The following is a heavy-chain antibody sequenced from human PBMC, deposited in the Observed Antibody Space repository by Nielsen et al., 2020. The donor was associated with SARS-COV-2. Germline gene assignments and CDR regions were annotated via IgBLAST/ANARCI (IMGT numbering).Heavy chain of an antibody. D-gene: IGHD5-12*01. V-gene: IGHV4-31*03. J-gene: IGHJ6*02. CDR2: IYFSGRT. CDR3: ARESSGYDHYNYGMDV. Sequence: SDTLSLTFTVSGGSISRGGYSWSWIRHHPGKGLEWIGYIYFSGRTCYDPSLKSRVTISVDTSKNQFSLSLRSVTAADTAVYYCARESSGYDHYNYGMDVWGQGTTVTVSS. CDR1: GGSISRGGYS.